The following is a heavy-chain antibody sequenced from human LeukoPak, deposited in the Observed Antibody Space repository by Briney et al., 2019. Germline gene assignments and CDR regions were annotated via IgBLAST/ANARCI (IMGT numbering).Heavy chain of an antibody. Sequence: GRSLRLSCAASGFTFDDYAMHWVRQAPGKGLEWVSGISWNSGSIGYADSVKGRFSISRDNAKNSLYLQMNSLRAEDTALYYCARGTIAGPYYFDYWGQGTLVTVSS. CDR2: ISWNSGSI. V-gene: IGHV3-9*01. CDR3: ARGTIAGPYYFDY. CDR1: GFTFDDYA. D-gene: IGHD1-26*01. J-gene: IGHJ4*02.